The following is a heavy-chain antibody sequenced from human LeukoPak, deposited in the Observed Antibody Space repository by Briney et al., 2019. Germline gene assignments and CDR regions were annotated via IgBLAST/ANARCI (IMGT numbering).Heavy chain of an antibody. CDR1: GGSFSGYY. Sequence: SETLSLTCAVYGGSFSGYYWSWIRQPPGKGLEWIGEINHSGSTNYNPSLKSRVTISVDTSKNQFSLKLSSVTAADTAVYYCAREHIIITFGGVIAYFDYWGQGTLVTVSS. V-gene: IGHV4-34*01. CDR3: AREHIIITFGGVIAYFDY. D-gene: IGHD3-16*02. CDR2: INHSGST. J-gene: IGHJ4*02.